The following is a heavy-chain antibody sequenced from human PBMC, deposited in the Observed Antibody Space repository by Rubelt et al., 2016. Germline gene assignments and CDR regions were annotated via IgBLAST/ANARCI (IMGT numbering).Heavy chain of an antibody. CDR2: IYYSGST. CDR3: ARDAEESYFDY. CDR1: GGSISSGDYY. Sequence: QVHLQQSGPGLVEPSQTLSLTCTVSGGSISSGDYYWSWIRQHPGKGLEWIGYIYYSGSTYYNPSLKSRVTISVDTSKNQFPRKLGSATAADTAVYYCARDAEESYFDYWGQGTLVTVSS. V-gene: IGHV4-31*03. J-gene: IGHJ4*02.